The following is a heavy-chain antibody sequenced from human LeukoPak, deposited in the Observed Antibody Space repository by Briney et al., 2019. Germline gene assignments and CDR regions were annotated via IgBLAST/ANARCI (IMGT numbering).Heavy chain of an antibody. Sequence: SETLSLTCAVYGGSFSGYYWSWIRQPPGKGLEWIGEINRSGSTNYNPSLKSRVTISVDTSKNQFSLKLSSVTAADTAVYYCARSGYYDSSGEDYWGQGTLVTVSS. D-gene: IGHD3-22*01. CDR2: INRSGST. J-gene: IGHJ4*02. V-gene: IGHV4-34*01. CDR1: GGSFSGYY. CDR3: ARSGYYDSSGEDY.